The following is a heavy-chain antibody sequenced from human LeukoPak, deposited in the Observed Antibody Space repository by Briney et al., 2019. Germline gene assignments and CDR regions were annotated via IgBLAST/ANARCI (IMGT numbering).Heavy chain of an antibody. J-gene: IGHJ4*02. Sequence: SETLSLTCTVSGGSISSSSYYWGWIRQPPGKGLEWIGSIYYSGSTYYNPSLKSRVTISVDTSKNQFSLKLSSVTAADTAVYYCARISSGETDFDYWGQGTLVTVSS. CDR3: ARISSGETDFDY. V-gene: IGHV4-39*01. CDR2: IYYSGST. D-gene: IGHD6-19*01. CDR1: GGSISSSSYY.